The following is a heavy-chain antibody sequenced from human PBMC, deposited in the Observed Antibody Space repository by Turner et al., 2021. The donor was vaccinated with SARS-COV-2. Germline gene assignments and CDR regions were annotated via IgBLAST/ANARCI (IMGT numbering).Heavy chain of an antibody. CDR1: GYTFTSYD. J-gene: IGHJ2*01. CDR3: AKETFGSSWYYQGWSFDL. D-gene: IGHD6-13*01. CDR2: ISAYNGNT. Sequence: QVQLVQSGAEVKKPGASVKVSCKASGYTFTSYDISWVRQAPGQGLEWMGWISAYNGNTNYAQKLQGRVTMTTETSTNTAYMELRSLRSDDTAVYYCAKETFGSSWYYQGWSFDLWGRGTRVTVSS. V-gene: IGHV1-18*01.